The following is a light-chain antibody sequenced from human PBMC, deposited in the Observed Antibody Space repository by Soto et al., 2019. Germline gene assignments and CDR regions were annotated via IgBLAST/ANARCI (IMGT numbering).Light chain of an antibody. V-gene: IGLV2-8*01. CDR3: SSYAGSRYVL. Sequence: QAVVTQPPSASGSPGESVTISCTGTSSDVGDYNSVSWYQQHPDKAPKLIIYEVSRRPSGVPDRFSGSKSDNTASLTVSGLQAEDEADYYCSSYAGSRYVLFGGGTKLTVL. CDR2: EVS. CDR1: SSDVGDYNS. J-gene: IGLJ2*01.